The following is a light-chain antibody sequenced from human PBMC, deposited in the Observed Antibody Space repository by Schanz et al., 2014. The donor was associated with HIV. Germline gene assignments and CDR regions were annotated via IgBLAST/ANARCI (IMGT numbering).Light chain of an antibody. V-gene: IGLV2-14*03. J-gene: IGLJ1*01. CDR2: DVS. CDR3: SSYKSSLTRV. Sequence: QSALTQPASVSGSPGQSITISCTGTSSDVGTYDYVSWYQQHPGKAPKLMIYDVSYRPSGVSNRFSGSKSGNTASLTISGLQAQDEADYFCSSYKSSLTRVFGTGTKLTVL. CDR1: SSDVGTYDY.